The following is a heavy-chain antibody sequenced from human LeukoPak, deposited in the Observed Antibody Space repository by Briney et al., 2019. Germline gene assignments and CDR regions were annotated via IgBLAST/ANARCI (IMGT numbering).Heavy chain of an antibody. J-gene: IGHJ6*02. Sequence: ASVKVSCKASGGTFSSYAISWVRQAPGQGLEWMGGIIPIFGTANYAQKFQGRVTITADESTSTAYMELSSLRSEDTAVYYCARDGGATPGAYYYYGMDVWGQGTTVTVSS. D-gene: IGHD1-26*01. CDR2: IIPIFGTA. CDR3: ARDGGATPGAYYYYGMDV. V-gene: IGHV1-69*13. CDR1: GGTFSSYA.